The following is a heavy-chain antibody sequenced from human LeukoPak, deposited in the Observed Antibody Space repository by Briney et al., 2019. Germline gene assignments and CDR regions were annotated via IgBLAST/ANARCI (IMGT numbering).Heavy chain of an antibody. CDR3: ARDRGYGDHLDY. V-gene: IGHV4-59*01. Sequence: PSETLSLACTVSGGSISSYYWSWIRQPPGKGLEWIGYIYYSGSTNYNPSLKSRVTISVDTSKNQFSLKLSSVTAADTAVYYCARDRGYGDHLDYWGQGTLATVSS. CDR2: IYYSGST. CDR1: GGSISSYY. J-gene: IGHJ4*02. D-gene: IGHD4-17*01.